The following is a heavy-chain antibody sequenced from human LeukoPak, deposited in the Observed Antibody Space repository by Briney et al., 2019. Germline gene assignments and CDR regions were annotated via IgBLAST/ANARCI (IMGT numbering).Heavy chain of an antibody. D-gene: IGHD3-16*01. V-gene: IGHV4-34*01. J-gene: IGHJ5*02. Sequence: SETLSLTCAVYGGSFSGYYWSWIRQPPGKRLEWIGEINHSGSTNYNPSLKSRVTISVDTSKNQFSLKLSSVTAADTAVYYCARAVYGESGGRNWFDPWGQGTLVTVSS. CDR2: INHSGST. CDR3: ARAVYGESGGRNWFDP. CDR1: GGSFSGYY.